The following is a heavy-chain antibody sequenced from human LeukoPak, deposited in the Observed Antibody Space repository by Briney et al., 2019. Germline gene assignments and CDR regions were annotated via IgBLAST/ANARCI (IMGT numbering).Heavy chain of an antibody. V-gene: IGHV5-10-1*01. CDR1: GYSFTSYW. D-gene: IGHD4-23*01. Sequence: GDSLKISCKGFGYSFTSYWISWVRQMPGKGLEWMGRIDPSDSYTNYSPSFQGHVTISADKSISTAYLQWSSLKASDTAMYYCARLSIDYGGNSGDFDYWGQGTLVTVSS. J-gene: IGHJ4*02. CDR2: IDPSDSYT. CDR3: ARLSIDYGGNSGDFDY.